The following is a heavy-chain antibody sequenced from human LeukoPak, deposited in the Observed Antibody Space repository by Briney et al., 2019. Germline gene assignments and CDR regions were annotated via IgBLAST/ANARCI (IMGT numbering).Heavy chain of an antibody. CDR3: ARDAVPYCGGDCYTFDY. V-gene: IGHV3-23*01. Sequence: GGSLRLSCAASGLTFSNYAMSWVRQAPGKGLEWVSDISGGGGGTFYADSVKGRFTISRDNFKNTLYLEMNSLRAEDTAVYYCARDAVPYCGGDCYTFDYWGQGTLVTVSA. CDR1: GLTFSNYA. D-gene: IGHD2-21*02. CDR2: ISGGGGGT. J-gene: IGHJ4*02.